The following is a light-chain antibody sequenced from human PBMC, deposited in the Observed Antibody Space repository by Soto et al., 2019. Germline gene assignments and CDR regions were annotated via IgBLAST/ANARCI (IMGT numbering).Light chain of an antibody. CDR2: LNSDGSH. Sequence: QPVLTQSPSASASLGASVKRTCTLSSGHSSYAIAWHQQQPEKGPRYLMKLNSDGSHSKGDGIPDRCSGSSSGAERYLTISSLQSEDEADYYCQTWGTGIQVFGGGTKLTVL. CDR3: QTWGTGIQV. CDR1: SGHSSYA. V-gene: IGLV4-69*01. J-gene: IGLJ2*01.